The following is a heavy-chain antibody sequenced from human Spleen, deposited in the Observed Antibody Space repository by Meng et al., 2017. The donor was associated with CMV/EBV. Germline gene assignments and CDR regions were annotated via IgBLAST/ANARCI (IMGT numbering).Heavy chain of an antibody. V-gene: IGHV3-30*04. Sequence: GESLKISCAASGFTLSSYAIHWVRQAPGKGLEWAAAISYDGSNKYYADSVRARFTISRDNSKNTVYLQMNSLRAEDAAVYYCARGATFGAPDGYLEGFDIWGQGTMVTVSS. CDR1: GFTLSSYA. J-gene: IGHJ3*02. CDR3: ARGATFGAPDGYLEGFDI. D-gene: IGHD5-24*01. CDR2: ISYDGSNK.